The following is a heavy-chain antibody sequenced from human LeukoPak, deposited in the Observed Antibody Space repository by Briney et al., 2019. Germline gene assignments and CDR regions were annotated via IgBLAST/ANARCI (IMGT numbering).Heavy chain of an antibody. CDR3: ARHRELNWFDP. D-gene: IGHD2/OR15-2a*01. V-gene: IGHV4-59*08. CDR1: GGSISSYY. CDR2: IYYSGSI. Sequence: SETLSLTCTVSGGSISSYYWSWIRQPPGKGLEWIGYIYYSGSINYNPSLKSRVTISVDTSKNQFSLKLSSVTAADTAVYYCARHRELNWFDPWGQGTLVTVSS. J-gene: IGHJ5*02.